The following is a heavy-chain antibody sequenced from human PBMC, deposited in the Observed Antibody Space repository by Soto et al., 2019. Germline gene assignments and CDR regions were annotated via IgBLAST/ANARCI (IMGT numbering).Heavy chain of an antibody. CDR1: GGSFSGYY. J-gene: IGHJ4*02. CDR2: INHSGST. V-gene: IGHV4-34*01. CDR3: ARGPNSGSYYGRGRSTRFDY. Sequence: QVQLQQWGAGLLKPSETLSLTCAVYGGSFSGYYWSWIRQPPGKGLEWIGEINHSGSTNYNPSLKSGVTISVDTSKNQYSLRLSSVTAADPAVYYCARGPNSGSYYGRGRSTRFDYWGQGTLVTVSS. D-gene: IGHD1-26*01.